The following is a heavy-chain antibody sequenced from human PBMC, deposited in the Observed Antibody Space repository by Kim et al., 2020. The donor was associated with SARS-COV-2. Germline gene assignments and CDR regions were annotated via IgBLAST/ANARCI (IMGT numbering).Heavy chain of an antibody. Sequence: GGSLRLSCAASGFTFENYGLRWVRQAPGKGLEWVAFISYDGTNEYYADSVKGRVTISRDNAKNTLYLEMNSLKPGDTDVYYCVKEGEFDYYYAMDVWGQGTAVTVSS. CDR3: VKEGEFDYYYAMDV. CDR1: GFTFENYG. V-gene: IGHV3-30*18. J-gene: IGHJ6*02. D-gene: IGHD3-16*01. CDR2: ISYDGTNE.